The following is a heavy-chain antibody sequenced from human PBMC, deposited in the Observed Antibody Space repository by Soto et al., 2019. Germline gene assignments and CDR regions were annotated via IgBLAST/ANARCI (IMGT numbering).Heavy chain of an antibody. CDR3: ERPVPPYSSIVV. Sequence: GASVKVSCKASGYTFTSYGISWVRQAPGQGLEWMGWISAYNGNTNYAQKLQGRVTMTTDTSTSTAYMELRSLRSDATPVYYCERPVPPYSSIVVWGQGTLVTVSS. V-gene: IGHV1-18*01. CDR1: GYTFTSYG. J-gene: IGHJ4*02. CDR2: ISAYNGNT. D-gene: IGHD6-13*01.